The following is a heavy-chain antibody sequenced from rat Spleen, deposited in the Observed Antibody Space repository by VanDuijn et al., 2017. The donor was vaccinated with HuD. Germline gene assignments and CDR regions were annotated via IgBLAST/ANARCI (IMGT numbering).Heavy chain of an antibody. D-gene: IGHD1-10*01. CDR2: ISYSGST. CDR3: ARDNSGYWYFDF. V-gene: IGHV3-1*01. CDR1: GYSITSNY. Sequence: EVQLQESGPGLVKPSQSLSLTCSVNGYSITSNYWGWIRKFPGNKMEWMGYISYSGSTSYNPSLKSRISITRDTSKNQFFLQLNSVTIEDTATYYCARDNSGYWYFDFWRPGTMVTVSS. J-gene: IGHJ1*01.